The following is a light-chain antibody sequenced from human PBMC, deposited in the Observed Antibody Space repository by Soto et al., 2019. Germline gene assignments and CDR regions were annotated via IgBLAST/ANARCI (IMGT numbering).Light chain of an antibody. Sequence: ETFLTQSPGTLSLSPGEGATLSCRASRGVSANYLAWYQQKPGQAPTLLIYGASIRAAGIPDRFSGSGSGTDFTLTISSLEPEDFAVDYCQQRSNWLVGQGTRLEIK. CDR3: QQRSNWL. J-gene: IGKJ5*01. V-gene: IGKV3D-20*02. CDR1: RGVSANY. CDR2: GAS.